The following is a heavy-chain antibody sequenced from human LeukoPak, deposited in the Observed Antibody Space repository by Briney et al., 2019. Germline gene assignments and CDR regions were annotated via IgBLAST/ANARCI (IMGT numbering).Heavy chain of an antibody. Sequence: PGGSLRLSCAASGFTFSSYGMHWVRQAPGKGLEWVAVIWYDGSNKYYADSVKGRFTISRDNSKNTLYLQMNSLRAEDTAVYYCARGPWGGSGFDYWGQGTLVTVSS. D-gene: IGHD3-10*01. CDR2: IWYDGSNK. CDR1: GFTFSSYG. V-gene: IGHV3-33*01. CDR3: ARGPWGGSGFDY. J-gene: IGHJ4*02.